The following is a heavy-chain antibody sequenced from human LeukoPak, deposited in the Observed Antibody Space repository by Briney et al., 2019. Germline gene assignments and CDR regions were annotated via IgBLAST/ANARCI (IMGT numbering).Heavy chain of an antibody. Sequence: GVSLKISCKGSGYSFSTYWIAWVRQVPGKGLEWMGIIYPGDSDTRYSPSFQGQVTISADKSISTAYLQWSSLKASDTAMYYCARLLEGVAGTWGYWGQGTLVTVSS. J-gene: IGHJ4*02. CDR2: IYPGDSDT. D-gene: IGHD6-19*01. V-gene: IGHV5-51*01. CDR1: GYSFSTYW. CDR3: ARLLEGVAGTWGY.